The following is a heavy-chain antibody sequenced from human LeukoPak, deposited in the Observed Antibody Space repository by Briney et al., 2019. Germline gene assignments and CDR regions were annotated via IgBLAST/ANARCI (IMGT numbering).Heavy chain of an antibody. CDR1: GFTFSSYS. Sequence: GGSLRLSCAASGFTFSSYSMNWVRQAPGKGREWVSSISSSSSYIYYADSVKGRFTISRDNAKNSLYLQMNSLRAEDTAVYYCARESTVTTSFDYWGQGTLVTVSS. V-gene: IGHV3-21*01. CDR3: ARESTVTTSFDY. J-gene: IGHJ4*02. CDR2: ISSSSSYI. D-gene: IGHD4-17*01.